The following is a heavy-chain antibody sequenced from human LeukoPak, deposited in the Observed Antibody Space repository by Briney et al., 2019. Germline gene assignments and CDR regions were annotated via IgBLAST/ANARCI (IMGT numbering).Heavy chain of an antibody. D-gene: IGHD1-26*01. CDR2: INPSGGST. Sequence: ASVKVSCKASGYTFTSYYMHWVRQAPGQGLEWMGIINPSGGSTSYAQKFQGRVTITRDTSASTAYMELSSLRSEDMAVYYCARGNSGNYYQSYSDYWGQGTLVAVSS. CDR1: GYTFTSYY. J-gene: IGHJ4*02. CDR3: ARGNSGNYYQSYSDY. V-gene: IGHV1-46*01.